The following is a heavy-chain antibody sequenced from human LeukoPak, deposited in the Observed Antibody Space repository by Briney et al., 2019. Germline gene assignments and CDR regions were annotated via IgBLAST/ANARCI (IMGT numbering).Heavy chain of an antibody. V-gene: IGHV1-8*01. CDR1: GYTFTSYD. D-gene: IGHD2-21*02. CDR3: ARLVVTAPNYGMDV. Sequence: GASVKVSCKASGYTFTSYDINWVRQATGQGLEWMGWMNPNSGNTGYAQKFQGRVTMTRNTSISTAYMELSSLRSEDTAVYYCARLVVTAPNYGMDVWGQGTPVTVSS. J-gene: IGHJ6*02. CDR2: MNPNSGNT.